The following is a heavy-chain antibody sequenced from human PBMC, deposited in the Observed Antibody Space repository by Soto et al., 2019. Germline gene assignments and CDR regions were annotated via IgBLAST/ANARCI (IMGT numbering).Heavy chain of an antibody. J-gene: IGHJ4*01. CDR3: PAEDDIRKLRTVSAY. CDR1: EGPSSDAC. Sequence: ASEGPSSDACVRCIIKNKGKGLEWFGRVKSKTHGGTTDYAEPVKGRFAISRDDSNNMVWLQMNSLKIEDTAFYFCPAEDDIRKLRTVSAYWRNGSL. V-gene: IGHV3-15*01. CDR2: VKSKTHGGTT. D-gene: IGHD2-2*01.